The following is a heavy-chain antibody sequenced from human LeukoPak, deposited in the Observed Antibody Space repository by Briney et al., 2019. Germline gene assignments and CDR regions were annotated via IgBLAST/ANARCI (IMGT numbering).Heavy chain of an antibody. J-gene: IGHJ4*02. V-gene: IGHV3-23*01. CDR1: GFTFSRYA. CDR3: ARGPYGDYFLDY. CDR2: FSGSAGST. Sequence: PGGSLRLSCAASGFTFSRYAMTWVRQAPGKGLEWVSAFSGSAGSTCYADSVKGRFTISRDNSKNTLYLQMDSLRDEDTAVYYCARGPYGDYFLDYWGQGTLVTVSS. D-gene: IGHD4-17*01.